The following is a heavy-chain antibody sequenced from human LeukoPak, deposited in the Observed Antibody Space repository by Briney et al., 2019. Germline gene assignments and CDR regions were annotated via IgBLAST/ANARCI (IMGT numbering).Heavy chain of an antibody. Sequence: SETLSITCFASGDSIRSDFYYWGWIRQAPGKGLEWVGNLYYTGTSYYNPSLARRLTMSVDTSRNQFSLKLSSVTAADTAIYYCAKRGTGMYASDIWGQGTMVTVSS. CDR2: LYYTGTS. CDR1: GDSIRSDFYY. J-gene: IGHJ3*02. D-gene: IGHD3-16*01. CDR3: AKRGTGMYASDI. V-gene: IGHV4-39*07.